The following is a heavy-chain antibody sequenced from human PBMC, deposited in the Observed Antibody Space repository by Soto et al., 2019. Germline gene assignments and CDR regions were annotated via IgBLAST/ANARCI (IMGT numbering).Heavy chain of an antibody. CDR3: SCLPDGPKGGAAVYLDS. CDR1: GCTFNTYP. V-gene: IGHV3-30-3*01. D-gene: IGHD1-26*01. Sequence: GGSLRLSCAASGCTFNTYPMHWVRQAPGKGLRRVGVLSYDGINTYYTDSVNGRFTISRDDSKNALYLKMNSLRAEDTAAYSGSCLPDGPKGGAAVYLDSWGQGTMVTVSS. CDR2: LSYDGINT. J-gene: IGHJ4*02.